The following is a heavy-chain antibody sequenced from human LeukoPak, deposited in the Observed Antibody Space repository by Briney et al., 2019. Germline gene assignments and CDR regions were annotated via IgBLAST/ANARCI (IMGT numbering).Heavy chain of an antibody. CDR1: GFIFNNFA. CDR3: AKRPKYGNSWIDF. V-gene: IGHV3-23*01. CDR2: LSGSGSST. J-gene: IGHJ4*02. Sequence: GGSLRLSCAASGFIFNNFAMSWVRQAPGKGLDWVSGLSGSGSSTYYADSVKGRFTISRDNSNSTLHLQMNSLRAEDTAVYYCAKRPKYGNSWIDFWGQGTLVTVSS. D-gene: IGHD6-13*01.